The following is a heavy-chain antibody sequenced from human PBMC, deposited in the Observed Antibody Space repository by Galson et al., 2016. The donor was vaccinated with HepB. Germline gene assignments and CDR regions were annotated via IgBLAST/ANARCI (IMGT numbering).Heavy chain of an antibody. V-gene: IGHV1-69*06. CDR3: ARDNSQKRHMVVEVTAVEQVGGLDP. Sequence: SVKVSCKASGGAFVTSVISWVRQAPGQGLEWLGGISPLFGTANYAQRFQGRVTITADTSTNTAYLEMSNLRSEETAVYYCARDNSQKRHMVVEVTAVEQVGGLDPWGQGTRVTVSA. CDR2: ISPLFGTA. D-gene: IGHD2-21*02. J-gene: IGHJ5*02. CDR1: GGAFVTSV.